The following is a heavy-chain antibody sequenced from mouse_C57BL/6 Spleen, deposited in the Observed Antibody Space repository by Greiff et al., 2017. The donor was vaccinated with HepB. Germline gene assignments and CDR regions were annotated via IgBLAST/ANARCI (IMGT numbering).Heavy chain of an antibody. D-gene: IGHD4-1*01. J-gene: IGHJ1*03. Sequence: VNLVESGAELVRPGTSVKMSCKASGYTFTNYWIGWAKQRPGHGLEWIGDIYPGGGYTNYNEKFKGKATLTADKSSSTAYMQFSSLTSEDSAIYYCARTLGGTYVDVWGTGTTVTVSS. CDR1: GYTFTNYW. CDR3: ARTLGGTYVDV. V-gene: IGHV1-63*01. CDR2: IYPGGGYT.